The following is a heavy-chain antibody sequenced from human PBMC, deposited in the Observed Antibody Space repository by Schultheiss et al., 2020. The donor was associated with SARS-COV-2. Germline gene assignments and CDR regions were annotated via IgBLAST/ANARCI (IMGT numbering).Heavy chain of an antibody. V-gene: IGHV4-34*01. D-gene: IGHD3-16*01. CDR2: INHSGST. CDR3: AREWGSYLNY. Sequence: SETLSLTCAVYGGSFSGYYWSWIRQPPGKGLEWIGEINHSGSTNYNPSLKSRVTISVDTSKNQFSLKLSSVTAADTAVYYCAREWGSYLNYWGQGTLVTVSS. J-gene: IGHJ4*02. CDR1: GGSFSGYY.